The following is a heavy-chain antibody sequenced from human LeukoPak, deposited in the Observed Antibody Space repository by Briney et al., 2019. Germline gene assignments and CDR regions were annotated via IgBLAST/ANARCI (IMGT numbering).Heavy chain of an antibody. J-gene: IGHJ5*02. D-gene: IGHD3-3*01. Sequence: PSETLSLTCTVSGGSISSYYWSWIRQPAGKGLEWIGRIYTSGSTNYNPSLKSRVTMSVDTSKNQFSLKLSSVTAADTAVYYCARSGHYDFWSGYYSPQNWFDPWGQGTLVTVSS. CDR1: GGSISSYY. CDR2: IYTSGST. V-gene: IGHV4-4*07. CDR3: ARSGHYDFWSGYYSPQNWFDP.